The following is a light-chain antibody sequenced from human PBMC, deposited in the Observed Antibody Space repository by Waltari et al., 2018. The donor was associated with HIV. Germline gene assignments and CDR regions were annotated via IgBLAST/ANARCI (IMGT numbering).Light chain of an antibody. CDR1: QDIRTS. J-gene: IGKJ4*01. CDR2: DSS. CDR3: QQCSSFPRT. V-gene: IGKV1-13*02. Sequence: AIQVTQSPSSLSASVGDRVIITGRTSQDIRTSLAWYQQRTGRAPQLLLSDSSTLQSGVPSRFIGIGSGTTFTLNISRLHSEDLASYYCQQCSSFPRTFGGGTKIQIK.